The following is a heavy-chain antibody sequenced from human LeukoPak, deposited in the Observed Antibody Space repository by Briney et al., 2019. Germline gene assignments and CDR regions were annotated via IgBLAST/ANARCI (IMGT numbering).Heavy chain of an antibody. D-gene: IGHD2-15*01. CDR2: INPSGGST. Sequence: ASVKVSCKAFGYTFTSYYMHWVRQAPGQGLEWMGIINPSGGSTSYAQKFQGRVTMTRDMSTSTVYMELSSLRSEDTAVYYCARGGYCSGGSCPEDWFDPWGQGTLVTVSS. V-gene: IGHV1-46*01. CDR1: GYTFTSYY. J-gene: IGHJ5*02. CDR3: ARGGYCSGGSCPEDWFDP.